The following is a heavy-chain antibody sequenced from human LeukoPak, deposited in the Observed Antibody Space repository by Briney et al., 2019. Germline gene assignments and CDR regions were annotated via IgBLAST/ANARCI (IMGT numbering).Heavy chain of an antibody. Sequence: KPSETLSLTCTVSGDSVSSPSYYWGWIRQPPGEGLEWIGSIYYSGKTYYKPSLKSRVTISVDTSKNQLSLKLSSVTAADTAVYYCARHMGQWLTMFGYWGQGTPVTVSS. V-gene: IGHV4-39*01. CDR1: GDSVSSPSYY. CDR3: ARHMGQWLTMFGY. CDR2: IYYSGKT. D-gene: IGHD6-19*01. J-gene: IGHJ4*02.